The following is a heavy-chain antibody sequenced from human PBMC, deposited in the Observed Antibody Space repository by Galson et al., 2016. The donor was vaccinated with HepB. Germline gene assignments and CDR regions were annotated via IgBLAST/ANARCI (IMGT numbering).Heavy chain of an antibody. J-gene: IGHJ4*02. D-gene: IGHD3-16*01. CDR2: IPSSRDTM. Sequence: SLRLSCAASGFIFSVYNMNWARQAPGQGLEWIAWIPSSRDTMYYADSVKGRFTISRDNAKNSLYLEMNSLRDEDTAVYYCARDDYFRLGYWGQGTLVTVSS. V-gene: IGHV3-48*02. CDR1: GFIFSVYN. CDR3: ARDDYFRLGY.